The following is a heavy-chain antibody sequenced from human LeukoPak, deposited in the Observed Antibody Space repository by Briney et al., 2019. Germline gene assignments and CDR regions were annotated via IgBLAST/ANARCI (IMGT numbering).Heavy chain of an antibody. CDR2: ISGSGGST. V-gene: IGHV3-23*01. CDR1: GFTLRCYA. J-gene: IGHJ4*02. D-gene: IGHD1-14*01. Sequence: PGGSLRLSRAASGFTLRCYAMSWVRQARGKGREWFSEISGSGGSTYYTASVKGPFTISRDNSKNALDLQMNRRSAEDTAEYYCANFYRSTFDYWGQGTLVTVSS. CDR3: ANFYRSTFDY.